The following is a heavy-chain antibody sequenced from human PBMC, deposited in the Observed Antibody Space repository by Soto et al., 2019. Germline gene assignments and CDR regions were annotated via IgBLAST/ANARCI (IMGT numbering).Heavy chain of an antibody. Sequence: GESLKISCKASGYDFTSYWIGWVRQKPGKGLEWMAMIYPGDSDTRYSPSFQGQVTISADKSISTAYLQWSSLKASDTAMYYCARGDYRVLEFWGQGTLVTVSS. CDR2: IYPGDSDT. J-gene: IGHJ4*02. CDR3: ARGDYRVLEF. D-gene: IGHD4-4*01. CDR1: GYDFTSYW. V-gene: IGHV5-51*01.